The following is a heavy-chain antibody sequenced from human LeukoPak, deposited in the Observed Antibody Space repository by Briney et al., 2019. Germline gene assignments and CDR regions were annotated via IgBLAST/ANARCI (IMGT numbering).Heavy chain of an antibody. J-gene: IGHJ6*03. CDR3: ARHFRFGESSYYYYYMDV. D-gene: IGHD3-10*01. CDR2: INHSGST. Sequence: SETLSLTCAVYGGSFSGYYWSWIRQPPGKGLEWIGEINHSGSTNYNPSLRSRVTISVDTSKNQFSLKLSSVTAADTAVYYCARHFRFGESSYYYYYMDVWGKGTTVTTSS. CDR1: GGSFSGYY. V-gene: IGHV4-34*01.